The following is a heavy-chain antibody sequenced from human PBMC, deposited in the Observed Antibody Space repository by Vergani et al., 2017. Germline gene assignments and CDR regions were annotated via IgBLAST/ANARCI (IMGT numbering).Heavy chain of an antibody. CDR2: ISYDGSNK. CDR1: GFTFSSYA. J-gene: IGHJ4*02. CDR3: ARVGYYGSGSYYRAPYDY. D-gene: IGHD3-10*01. Sequence: QVQLVESGGGVVQPGRSLRLSCAASGFTFSSYAMHWVRQAPGKGLEWVAVISYDGSNKYYADPVKGRFTISRDNSKNTLYLQMNSLRAEDTAVYYCARVGYYGSGSYYRAPYDYWGQGTLVTVSS. V-gene: IGHV3-30-3*01.